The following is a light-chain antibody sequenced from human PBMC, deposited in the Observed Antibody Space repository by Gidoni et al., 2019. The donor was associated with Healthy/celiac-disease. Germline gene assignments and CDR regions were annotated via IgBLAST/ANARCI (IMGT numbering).Light chain of an antibody. V-gene: IGLV1-40*01. Sequence: QSVLTQPPSVSGAPGPRVTIPCTGSSSNIGAGYDVHWYQQLPGTAPKLLIYGNTNRPSGVPDPFSGSKSGTSASLAITGLQAEDEADYYCQSYDSSLSGSVVFGGGTKLTVL. CDR1: SSNIGAGYD. J-gene: IGLJ2*01. CDR3: QSYDSSLSGSVV. CDR2: GNT.